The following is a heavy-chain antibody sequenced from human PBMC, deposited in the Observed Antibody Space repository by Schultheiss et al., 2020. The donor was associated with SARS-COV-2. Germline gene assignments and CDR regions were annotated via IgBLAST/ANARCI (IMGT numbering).Heavy chain of an antibody. V-gene: IGHV3-7*03. CDR3: AKGGWSSPFDP. J-gene: IGHJ5*02. CDR2: INQDGSEK. CDR1: GFTFSSYA. Sequence: GGSLRLSCAASGFTFSSYAMHWVRQAPGKGLEWVANINQDGSEKHYVDSVKGRFTISRDNAKNSLFLQMNSLRVEDTAVYYCAKGGWSSPFDPWGQGTLVTVSS. D-gene: IGHD2-15*01.